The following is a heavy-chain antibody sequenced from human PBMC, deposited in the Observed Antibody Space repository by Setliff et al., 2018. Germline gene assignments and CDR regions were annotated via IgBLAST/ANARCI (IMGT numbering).Heavy chain of an antibody. CDR3: ARARPATIAGVVPGVADFGIDV. D-gene: IGHD2-2*01. J-gene: IGHJ6*02. Sequence: SETLSLTCTVSGGSISPYFWSWIRQPPGKGLEWIGYIYHNGNTNFNPSLKTRVTMSVDPSKNQFALNLRSVTAADTAVYYCARARPATIAGVVPGVADFGIDVWGQGTTVTAP. CDR2: IYHNGNT. CDR1: GGSISPYF. V-gene: IGHV4-59*01.